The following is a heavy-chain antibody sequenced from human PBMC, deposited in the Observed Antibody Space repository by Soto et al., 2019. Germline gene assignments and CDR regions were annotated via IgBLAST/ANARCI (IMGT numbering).Heavy chain of an antibody. CDR2: FDPEDGET. D-gene: IGHD2-15*01. V-gene: IGHV1-24*01. J-gene: IGHJ4*02. CDR1: GYTLTELS. CDR3: ATTLGYCSGGSCYGDY. Sequence: QVQLVQSGAEVKKPGASVKVSCKVSGYTLTELSMHWVRQAPGKGLEWMGGFDPEDGETIYAQKFQGRVTMTEDTSADTAYMELSSLRSEDTAVYYCATTLGYCSGGSCYGDYWGQGTLVTVSS.